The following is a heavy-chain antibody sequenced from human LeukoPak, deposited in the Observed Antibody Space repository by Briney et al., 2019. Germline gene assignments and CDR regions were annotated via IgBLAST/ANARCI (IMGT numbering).Heavy chain of an antibody. D-gene: IGHD6-13*01. V-gene: IGHV4-39*01. Sequence: SETLSLTCTVSGGSISSSSYYWGWIRQPPGKGLEWIGSNYYSRSTYYNPSLKSRVTISVDTSKNQFSLKLSSVTAADTAVYYCASNIAAAIGTFDYWGQGTLVTVSS. CDR3: ASNIAAAIGTFDY. CDR1: GGSISSSSYY. J-gene: IGHJ4*02. CDR2: NYYSRST.